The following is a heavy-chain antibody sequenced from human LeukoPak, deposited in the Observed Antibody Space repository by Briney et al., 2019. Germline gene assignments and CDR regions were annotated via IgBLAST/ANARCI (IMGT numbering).Heavy chain of an antibody. J-gene: IGHJ4*02. V-gene: IGHV4-39*01. Sequence: PSETLSLTCTVSGGSISSSSYYWGWIRQPPGKGLEWIGSIYYSGSTYYNPSLKSRVTISVDTSKNQFSLKLSSVTAPDPAVYYCARLNKEWELLGGGFFDYWGQGTLVTVSS. CDR2: IYYSGST. CDR3: ARLNKEWELLGGGFFDY. CDR1: GGSISSSSYY. D-gene: IGHD1-26*01.